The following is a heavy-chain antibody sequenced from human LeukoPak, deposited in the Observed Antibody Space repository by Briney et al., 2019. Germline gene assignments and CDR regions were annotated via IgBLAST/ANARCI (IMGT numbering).Heavy chain of an antibody. Sequence: GRSLRLSCAASGFTFSTYALHWVRQAPGKGLEWVAVISYDDGSNKYYADSVRGRFTISRDNSKNTLYLQMNSLRTEDTAVYYCARESGGNTPYYFDYWGQGTLVTVSS. CDR2: ISYDDGSNK. J-gene: IGHJ4*02. V-gene: IGHV3-30*04. CDR1: GFTFSTYA. CDR3: ARESGGNTPYYFDY. D-gene: IGHD2-2*02.